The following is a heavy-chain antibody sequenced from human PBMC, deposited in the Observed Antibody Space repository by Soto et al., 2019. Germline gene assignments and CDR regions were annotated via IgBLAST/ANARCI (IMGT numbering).Heavy chain of an antibody. J-gene: IGHJ6*03. CDR1: GDSVSSNSAA. D-gene: IGHD1-1*01. V-gene: IGHV6-1*01. CDR3: ARDINWNSYYYYYYMDV. CDR2: TYYRSKWYN. Sequence: SQTLSLTCAISGDSVSSNSAAWNWIRQSPSRGLEWLGRTYYRSKWYNDYAVSVKSRITINPDTSKNQFSLQLNSVTPEDTAVYYCARDINWNSYYYYYYMDVWGKGTTVTVSS.